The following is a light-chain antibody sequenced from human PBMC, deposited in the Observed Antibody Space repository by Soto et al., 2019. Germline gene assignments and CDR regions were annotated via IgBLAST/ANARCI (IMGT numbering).Light chain of an antibody. CDR1: SSNIGAGYD. CDR2: GNS. J-gene: IGLJ3*02. Sequence: QSVLTQPPSVSGAPGQRVTISCTGSSSNIGAGYDVYWYQQLPGTAPKLLIYGNSNRPSGVPDRFSGSKSGTSASLAITGLQAEDEADYYCQSYDSSLSGLWVFGAGTKLTVL. V-gene: IGLV1-40*01. CDR3: QSYDSSLSGLWV.